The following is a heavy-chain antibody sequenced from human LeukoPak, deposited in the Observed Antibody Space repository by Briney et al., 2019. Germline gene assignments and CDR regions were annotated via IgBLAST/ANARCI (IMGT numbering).Heavy chain of an antibody. CDR2: IKQDGSEE. D-gene: IGHD2-15*01. CDR1: EFTFSTYW. V-gene: IGHV3-7*01. CDR3: ARDLCSGGSCYYPANYFDY. J-gene: IGHJ4*02. Sequence: GGSLRLSCVGSEFTFSTYWMSWVRQAPGKGLEWLANIKQDGSEEYYVDSVKGRFTISRDNAKNSLYLQINSLRADDTVVYYCARDLCSGGSCYYPANYFDYWGQGTLVTVSS.